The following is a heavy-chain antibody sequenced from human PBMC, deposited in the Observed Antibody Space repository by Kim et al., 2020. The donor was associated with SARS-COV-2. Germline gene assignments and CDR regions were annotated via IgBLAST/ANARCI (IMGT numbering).Heavy chain of an antibody. Sequence: GGSLRLSCAASGFTFRTYSLNWVRQAPGKGLEWVSYIGDDTSVTYYAESVKGRFTISTDRARNSLYLQMHSLIAEDTALYYCARGMPRGYCSYYCCHGT. V-gene: IGHV3-48*04. CDR1: GFTFRTYS. D-gene: IGHD2-15*01. CDR2: IGDDTSVT. J-gene: IGHJ4*01. CDR3: ARGMPRGYCSYY.